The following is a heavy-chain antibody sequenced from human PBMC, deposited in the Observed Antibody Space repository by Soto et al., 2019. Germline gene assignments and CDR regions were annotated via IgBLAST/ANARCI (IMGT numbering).Heavy chain of an antibody. Sequence: QVQLVESGGGVVQPGKSLRLSCAASGFKFRNYAIHWVRQAPGKGLEWLAVIWFDGSKKYYVDSVKGRFTISRDNSKNTVYLDMNSLTADDSGVFYCARAHSMMILDRFDPWGHGTLVTVSS. V-gene: IGHV3-33*01. J-gene: IGHJ5*02. D-gene: IGHD3-16*01. CDR2: IWFDGSKK. CDR3: ARAHSMMILDRFDP. CDR1: GFKFRNYA.